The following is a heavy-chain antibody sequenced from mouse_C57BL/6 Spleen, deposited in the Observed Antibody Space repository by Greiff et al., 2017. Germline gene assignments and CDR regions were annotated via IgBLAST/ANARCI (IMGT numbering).Heavy chain of an antibody. CDR1: GYTFTSYW. V-gene: IGHV1-5*01. J-gene: IGHJ3*01. D-gene: IGHD1-1*01. CDR2: IYPGNSDT. CDR3: TRDYYGSSYSFAY. Sequence: VQLQQSGTVLARPGASVKMSCKTSGYTFTSYWMHWVKQRPGQGLEWIGAIYPGNSDTSYNQKFKGKAKLTAVTSASTAYMELSSLTNEDSAVYYCTRDYYGSSYSFAYWGQGTLVTVSA.